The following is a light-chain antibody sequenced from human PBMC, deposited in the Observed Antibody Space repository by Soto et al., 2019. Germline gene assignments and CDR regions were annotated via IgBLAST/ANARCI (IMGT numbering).Light chain of an antibody. Sequence: DIVMTQSPDSLAVSLGERATINCKSSQSVLYSSNNKNYLAWYQQKPGQPPKLLIYWASTRESGVPDRFSGSGSGTDFTLTISSLQAEDVAVYSCQQYYSTPYTFGQGTKLEIE. CDR3: QQYYSTPYT. J-gene: IGKJ2*01. CDR2: WAS. CDR1: QSVLYSSNNKNY. V-gene: IGKV4-1*01.